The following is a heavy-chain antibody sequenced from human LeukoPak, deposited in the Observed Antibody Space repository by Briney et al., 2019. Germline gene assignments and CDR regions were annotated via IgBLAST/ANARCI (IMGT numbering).Heavy chain of an antibody. CDR2: ISGSGGNT. J-gene: IGHJ4*02. D-gene: IGHD1-26*01. CDR1: GFTFSTYG. V-gene: IGHV3-23*01. Sequence: GGSLRLSCAASGFTFSTYGMNWVRQAPGKGLEWVSVISGSGGNTYYADSVKGRFTISRDNSKNTLYLQMNSLRAEDTAVYYCAKDVGKWESLHFFDYWGQGTLVTVSS. CDR3: AKDVGKWESLHFFDY.